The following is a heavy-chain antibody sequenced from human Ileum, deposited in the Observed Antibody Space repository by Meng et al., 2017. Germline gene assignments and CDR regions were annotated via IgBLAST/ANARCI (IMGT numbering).Heavy chain of an antibody. D-gene: IGHD2-15*01. CDR1: GDTFINYA. CDR2: LIPMFGTI. CDR3: AVGYCTGGSCYSSRTHHFGLDV. Sequence: SVKVSCKASGDTFINYAISWVRQAPGQGLEWVGGLIPMFGTINDAQKLQGRVKVTTDQSTTTASMELSSLRSEDTALYYCAVGYCTGGSCYSSRTHHFGLDVWGQGTTVTVSS. J-gene: IGHJ6*02. V-gene: IGHV1-69*05.